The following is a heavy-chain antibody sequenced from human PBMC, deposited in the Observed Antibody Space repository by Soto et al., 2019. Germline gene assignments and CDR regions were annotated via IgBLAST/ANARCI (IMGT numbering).Heavy chain of an antibody. CDR3: ARGPPLGF. V-gene: IGHV4-34*01. CDR2: INHSGST. J-gene: IGHJ4*02. CDR1: GGSFSGYY. Sequence: SETLSLTCGVYGGSFSGYYWSWIRQPPGKGLEWIGEINHSGSTNYNPSLKSRVTISVDTSKNQFSLKLSSVTAADTAVYYCARGPPLGFWGQGTLVTVS.